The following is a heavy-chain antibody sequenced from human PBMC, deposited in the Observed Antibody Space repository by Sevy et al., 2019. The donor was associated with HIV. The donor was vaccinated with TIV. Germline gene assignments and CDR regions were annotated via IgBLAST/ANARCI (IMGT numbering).Heavy chain of an antibody. CDR1: GYTFTSYY. Sequence: ASVKVSCKASGYTFTSYYMHWVRQAPGQGLEWMGIINPSGGSTSYAQKFHGRVTMTRDTSTSTVYMELSSLRSEDTAVYYCARDLSIVVVPAAYYYYYYGMDVWGQGTTVTVSS. CDR3: ARDLSIVVVPAAYYYYYYGMDV. CDR2: INPSGGST. J-gene: IGHJ6*02. D-gene: IGHD2-2*01. V-gene: IGHV1-46*03.